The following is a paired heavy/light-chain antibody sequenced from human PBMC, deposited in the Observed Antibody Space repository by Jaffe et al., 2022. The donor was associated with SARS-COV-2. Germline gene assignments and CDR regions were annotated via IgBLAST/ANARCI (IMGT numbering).Light chain of an antibody. CDR2: AAS. CDR3: QQYYSYPPGT. CDR1: QGISSY. V-gene: IGKV1-8*01. J-gene: IGKJ1*01. Sequence: AIRMTQSPSSFSASTGDRVTITCRASQGISSYLAWYQQKPGKAPKLLIYAASTLQSGVPSRFSGSGSGTDFTLTISCLQSEDFATYYCQQYYSYPPGTFGQGTKVEIK.
Heavy chain of an antibody. V-gene: IGHV4-4*07. CDR3: ARDIVVVPAAIGWFDP. D-gene: IGHD2-2*01. Sequence: QVQLQESGPGLVKPSETLSLTCTVSGGSISSYYWSWIRQPAGKGLEWIGRIYTSGSTNYNPSLKSRVTMSVDTSKNQFSLKLSSVTAADTAVYYCARDIVVVPAAIGWFDPWGQGTLVTVSS. CDR2: IYTSGST. CDR1: GGSISSYY. J-gene: IGHJ5*02.